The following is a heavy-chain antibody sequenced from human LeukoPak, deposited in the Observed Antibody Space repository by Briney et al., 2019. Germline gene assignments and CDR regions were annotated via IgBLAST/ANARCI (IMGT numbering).Heavy chain of an antibody. Sequence: GGSLRLSCAASGFTFSSYAMSWVRQAPGKGLEWVSAISGSGGSTYYADSVKGRFTISRDNSKNTLYLQMNSLRAEDTAVYYCARSCPCGNGYCSGGSCSFDYWGQGTLVTVSS. V-gene: IGHV3-23*01. CDR1: GFTFSSYA. CDR3: ARSCPCGNGYCSGGSCSFDY. CDR2: ISGSGGST. D-gene: IGHD2-15*01. J-gene: IGHJ4*02.